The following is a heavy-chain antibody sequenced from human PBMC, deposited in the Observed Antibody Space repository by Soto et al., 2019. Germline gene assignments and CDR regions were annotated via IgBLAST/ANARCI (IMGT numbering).Heavy chain of an antibody. Sequence: QAQLVQSGAEVKKPGASVRVSCKTSGYPFTDYFIHWVRQAPGQGLEWMGIISLYHHSTNYAQKFPGRLTVTADTSTPTVYMDLSSLTSEDSAVYWCARELYSCGGDCPYYMDYWGQGTLVTVSS. D-gene: IGHD2-21*02. V-gene: IGHV1-46*01. CDR3: ARELYSCGGDCPYYMDY. J-gene: IGHJ4*02. CDR1: GYPFTDYF. CDR2: ISLYHHST.